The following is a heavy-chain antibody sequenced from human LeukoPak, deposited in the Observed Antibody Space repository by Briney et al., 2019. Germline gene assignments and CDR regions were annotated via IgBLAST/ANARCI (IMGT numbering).Heavy chain of an antibody. CDR1: GGSITGYY. J-gene: IGHJ4*02. V-gene: IGHV4-4*07. D-gene: IGHD5-12*01. CDR2: VSDTGRA. Sequence: SETLSLTCTVSGGSITGYYWTWIRQPAGKGLEWIGRVSDTGRAYYNPSLERRVTISLDTSNNRFSLKVTSVTAADTAVYYCARGTDVTPISGYYSFVYWGQGTLVSVSS. CDR3: ARGTDVTPISGYYSFVY.